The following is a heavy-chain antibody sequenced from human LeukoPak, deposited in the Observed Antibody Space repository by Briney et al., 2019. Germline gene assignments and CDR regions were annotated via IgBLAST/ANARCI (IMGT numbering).Heavy chain of an antibody. CDR1: GFTFSSYA. Sequence: GGSLRLSCAASGFTFSSYAMPWVRQAPGKGLEWVAVISYDGSNKYYADSVKGRFTISRDNSKNTLYLQMNSLRAEDTAVYYCASSPTTVTFAFDIWGQGTMVTVSS. V-gene: IGHV3-30-3*01. CDR2: ISYDGSNK. D-gene: IGHD4-4*01. CDR3: ASSPTTVTFAFDI. J-gene: IGHJ3*02.